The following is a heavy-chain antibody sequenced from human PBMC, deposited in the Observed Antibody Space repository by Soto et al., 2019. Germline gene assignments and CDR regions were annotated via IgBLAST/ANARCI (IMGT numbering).Heavy chain of an antibody. J-gene: IGHJ4*02. D-gene: IGHD3-10*01. CDR2: IYYSGST. V-gene: IGHV4-39*01. Sequence: QLQLQESGPGLVKPSETLSLTCTVSGGSISSSSYYWGWIRQPPGKGLEWIGSIYYSGSTYYNPSLKSRVTISVDTSKNQFSLKLSSVTAADTAVYYCARRQYYGSGSYYHPPDYWGQGTLVTVSS. CDR3: ARRQYYGSGSYYHPPDY. CDR1: GGSISSSSYY.